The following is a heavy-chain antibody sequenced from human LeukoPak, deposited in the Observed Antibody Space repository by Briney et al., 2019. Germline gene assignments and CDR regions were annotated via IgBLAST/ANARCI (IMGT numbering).Heavy chain of an antibody. Sequence: KPSETLSLTCAVSGYSISSGYYWGWIRQPPGKGLEWIGSIYHSGSTYYNPSLKSRVTISVDTSKNQFSLKLSSVTAADTAVYYCASSYSSSSGRGAFDIWGQGTMVTVSS. V-gene: IGHV4-38-2*01. CDR3: ASSYSSSSGRGAFDI. D-gene: IGHD6-6*01. CDR1: GYSISSGYY. J-gene: IGHJ3*02. CDR2: IYHSGST.